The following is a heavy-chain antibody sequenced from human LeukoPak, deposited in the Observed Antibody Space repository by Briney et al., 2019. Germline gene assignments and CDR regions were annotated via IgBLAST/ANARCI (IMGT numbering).Heavy chain of an antibody. CDR3: ARLRIAGASSPYYFDY. CDR2: IYPGDSDT. D-gene: IGHD6-13*01. CDR1: GYSFTSYW. J-gene: IGHJ4*02. V-gene: IGHV5-51*01. Sequence: SGESLKISCKGSGYSFTSYWIGWVRQMPGKGLEWMGIIYPGDSDTRYSPSFQGQVTISADKSISTAYLQWSSLKASDTAMYYCARLRIAGASSPYYFDYWGQGTLVTVSS.